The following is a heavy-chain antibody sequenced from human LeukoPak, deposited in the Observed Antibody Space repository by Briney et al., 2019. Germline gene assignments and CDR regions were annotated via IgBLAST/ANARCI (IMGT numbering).Heavy chain of an antibody. D-gene: IGHD2-21*02. CDR2: ITSKSSYT. CDR3: AKWGPYCVGDYCPALDS. CDR1: GFTFSTYS. Sequence: GGSLRLSCAASGFTFSTYSMNWVRQAPGKGLEWVSSITSKSSYTYYADSVKGRFTISRDNAKNSLYLQMNSLRAEDTAVYYCAKWGPYCVGDYCPALDSWGPGTLVTVSS. V-gene: IGHV3-21*01. J-gene: IGHJ4*02.